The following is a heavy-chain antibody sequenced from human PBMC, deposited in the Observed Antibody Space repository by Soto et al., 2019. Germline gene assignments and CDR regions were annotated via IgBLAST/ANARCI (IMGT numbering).Heavy chain of an antibody. V-gene: IGHV3-23*01. Sequence: EVQLLESGGGLVQPGGSLRLSCAASGFTFSSYAMSWVRQSPGKGLEWVSAISGSGGSTYYADSVKGRFTISRDNSKNTLYLQMNSLRAEDTAVYYCAKMKTAVAGPRVDFDYWGQGTLVTVSS. CDR3: AKMKTAVAGPRVDFDY. CDR1: GFTFSSYA. D-gene: IGHD6-19*01. CDR2: ISGSGGST. J-gene: IGHJ4*02.